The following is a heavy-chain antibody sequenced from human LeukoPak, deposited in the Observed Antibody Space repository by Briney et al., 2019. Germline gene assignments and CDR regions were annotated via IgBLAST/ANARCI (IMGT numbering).Heavy chain of an antibody. J-gene: IGHJ4*02. CDR3: ARAAGLGSPFDY. CDR2: IYSSGSS. CDR1: GGSISSYY. V-gene: IGHV4-59*07. Sequence: PSDTLSLTCTVTGGSISSYYWSWIRYPSGKGMEWLGYIYSSGSSNYNRCLKSRVTISVDTSKNQFSLKLSSVTAADTAVYYCARAAGLGSPFDYWGQGTLVTVSS. D-gene: IGHD3-16*01.